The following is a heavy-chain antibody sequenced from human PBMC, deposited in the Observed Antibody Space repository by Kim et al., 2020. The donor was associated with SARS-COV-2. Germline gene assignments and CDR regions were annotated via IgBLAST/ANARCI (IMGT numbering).Heavy chain of an antibody. Sequence: KGRIPISRDNTKNKLSLQMSSLGAEDTAVYYCARDARYYDSSGYYYYFDYWGQGTLVTVSS. V-gene: IGHV3-74*01. D-gene: IGHD3-22*01. J-gene: IGHJ4*02. CDR3: ARDARYYDSSGYYYYFDY.